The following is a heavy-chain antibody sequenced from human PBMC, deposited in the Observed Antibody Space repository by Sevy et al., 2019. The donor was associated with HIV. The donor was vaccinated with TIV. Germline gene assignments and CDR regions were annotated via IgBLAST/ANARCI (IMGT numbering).Heavy chain of an antibody. D-gene: IGHD3-10*01. V-gene: IGHV3-33*01. Sequence: GGSLRLSCAASGFTFSSYGMHWVRQAPGKGLEWVALIWYDGSSKYYADSVKGRFTICGDHSKNTLYLQSNRPRAEDTAGYYWASGAYYYASRTENFDYWGQGTLVTVSS. CDR3: ASGAYYYASRTENFDY. CDR1: GFTFSSYG. CDR2: IWYDGSSK. J-gene: IGHJ4*02.